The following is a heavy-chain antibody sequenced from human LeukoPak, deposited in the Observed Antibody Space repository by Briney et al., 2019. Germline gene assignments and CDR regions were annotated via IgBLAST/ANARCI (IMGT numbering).Heavy chain of an antibody. Sequence: GASVKVSCKASGGTFSSYAISWVRQAPGQGLEWMGGIIPIFGTANYAQKFQGRVTITTDESTSTAYMELSSLRSEDTAVYYCARGRASSSSNFWSGSSTFDYWGQGTLVTVSS. V-gene: IGHV1-69*05. J-gene: IGHJ4*02. CDR2: IIPIFGTA. CDR1: GGTFSSYA. D-gene: IGHD3-3*01. CDR3: ARGRASSSSNFWSGSSTFDY.